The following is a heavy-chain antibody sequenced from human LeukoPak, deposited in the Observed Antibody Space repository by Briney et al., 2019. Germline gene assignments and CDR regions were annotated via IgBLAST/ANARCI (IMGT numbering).Heavy chain of an antibody. J-gene: IGHJ4*02. CDR2: IIPIFGTG. Sequence: SVKVSCTASGGTFANYAISWVRKAPGQGLEWMGGIIPIFGTGDSAQKFQGSLTITADESTRTTYMELSSLRSEDTAVYYCAKGHDDFRQFDYWGQGTQVTVSS. CDR3: AKGHDDFRQFDY. D-gene: IGHD3-3*01. V-gene: IGHV1-69*13. CDR1: GGTFANYA.